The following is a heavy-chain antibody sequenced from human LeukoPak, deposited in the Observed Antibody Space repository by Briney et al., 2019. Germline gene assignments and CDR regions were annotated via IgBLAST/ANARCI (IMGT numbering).Heavy chain of an antibody. V-gene: IGHV4-4*02. Sequence: SETLSLTCAVSGGSILTTNWWSWVRQPPGKGLEWIGEVHLSGASNYNPSLKSRVSMSTDKSKNHLSLELTSVTAADTAIYYCARESGAFSPFGFWGQGTLVTVSS. D-gene: IGHD1-26*01. CDR3: ARESGAFSPFGF. J-gene: IGHJ4*02. CDR1: GGSILTTNW. CDR2: VHLSGAS.